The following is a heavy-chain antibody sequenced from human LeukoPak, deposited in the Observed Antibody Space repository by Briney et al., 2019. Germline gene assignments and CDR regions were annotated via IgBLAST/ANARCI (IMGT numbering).Heavy chain of an antibody. J-gene: IGHJ3*01. Sequence: SETLSLTCTVSGGSISSSNYYWGWTRQPAGKGMEWFGSISYSGGTSYNPSLRSRVTMSLDTSKNQFSLKLRSVTAADTAVYYCARGVISTDAFDVWGQGTMVTVSS. V-gene: IGHV4-39*07. CDR3: ARGVISTDAFDV. D-gene: IGHD3-3*02. CDR1: GGSISSSNYY. CDR2: ISYSGGT.